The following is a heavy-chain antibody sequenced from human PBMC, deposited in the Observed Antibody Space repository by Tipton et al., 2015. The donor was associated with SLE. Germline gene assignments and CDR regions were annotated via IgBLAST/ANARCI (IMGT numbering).Heavy chain of an antibody. J-gene: IGHJ3*02. CDR2: IYYSGST. D-gene: IGHD1-26*01. CDR1: GGSISSYY. Sequence: TLSLTCTVSGGSISSYYWSWIRQPPGKGLEWIGYIYYSGSTNYNPSLKSRVTISVDTSKNQFSLKLSSVTAADTAVYYCAGGGGTYYRAFDIWGQGTLVTVSS. V-gene: IGHV4-59*12. CDR3: AGGGGTYYRAFDI.